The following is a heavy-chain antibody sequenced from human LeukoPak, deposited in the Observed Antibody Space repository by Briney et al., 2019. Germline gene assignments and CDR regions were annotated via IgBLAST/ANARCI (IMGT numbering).Heavy chain of an antibody. CDR1: GFTFGSYG. CDR3: AKGGVATVDYFDY. CDR2: ISYDGRNR. J-gene: IGHJ4*02. D-gene: IGHD5-12*01. Sequence: PGGSLRLSCAAPGFTFGSYGMHWVRQAPGKGLQWVAVISYDGRNRYYADSVKGRFTISRDDSKNTVYLQMNSLRAEDTALYYCAKGGVATVDYFDYWGQGTLVTVSS. V-gene: IGHV3-30*18.